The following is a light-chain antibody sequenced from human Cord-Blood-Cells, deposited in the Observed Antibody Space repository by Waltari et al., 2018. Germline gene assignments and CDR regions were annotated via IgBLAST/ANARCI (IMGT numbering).Light chain of an antibody. J-gene: IGLJ2*01. CDR3: DSAAVNKVV. CDR2: KDS. Sequence: SYELTQPSSVSVSPGQTARITCSGDVLAKKYARWFQQKPGQAPVRVIYKDSERPSGIPERFPGPISGTIATLTSSGDKVEGEAEYDCDSAAVNKVVLGGGTRLHVL. V-gene: IGLV3-27*01. CDR1: VLAKKY.